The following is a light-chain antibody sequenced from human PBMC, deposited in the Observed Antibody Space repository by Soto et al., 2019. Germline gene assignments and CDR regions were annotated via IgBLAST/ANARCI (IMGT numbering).Light chain of an antibody. CDR2: GAS. CDR3: QQYVSSPWA. CDR1: QSVTNSF. J-gene: IGKJ1*01. Sequence: EIVSAQSPGTLSLSPGERATLSCSASQSVTNSFLAWYQQKPGQAPRLLSYGASRRDTGIPDRFTGSGSGTDFTLTISRLEPEDFAVYYCQQYVSSPWAFGQGTKVEI. V-gene: IGKV3-20*01.